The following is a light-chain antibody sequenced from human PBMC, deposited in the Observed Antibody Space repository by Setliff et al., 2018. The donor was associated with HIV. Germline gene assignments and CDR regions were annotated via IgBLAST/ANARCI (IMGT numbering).Light chain of an antibody. CDR2: EVN. CDR1: RSDIGAYSY. Sequence: QSALTQPASVSGSPGQSITISCTGSRSDIGAYSYVSWYQHHPGKVPKLIISEVNKRPSGVPARFSGSRTGNTASLTISGLQAEDESDYYCTSFTTSSTLGFGGGTKVTVL. J-gene: IGLJ2*01. CDR3: TSFTTSSTLG. V-gene: IGLV2-14*01.